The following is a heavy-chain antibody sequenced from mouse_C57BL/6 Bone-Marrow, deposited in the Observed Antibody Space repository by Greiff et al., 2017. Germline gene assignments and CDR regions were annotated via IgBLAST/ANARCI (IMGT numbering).Heavy chain of an antibody. J-gene: IGHJ4*01. V-gene: IGHV5-16*01. CDR2: INYDGSST. CDR1: GFTFSDYY. Sequence: EVKLVESEGGLVQPGSSMKLSCTASGFTFSDYYMAWVRQVPEKGLEWVANINYDGSSTYYLDSLKSRFIISRDNAKNILYLQMSSLKSEDTATYYCAREDYYGYDGYAMDYWGQGTSVTVSS. D-gene: IGHD2-2*01. CDR3: AREDYYGYDGYAMDY.